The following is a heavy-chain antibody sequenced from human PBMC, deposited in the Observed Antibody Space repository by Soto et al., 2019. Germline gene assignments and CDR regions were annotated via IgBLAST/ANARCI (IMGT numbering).Heavy chain of an antibody. V-gene: IGHV3-23*01. CDR1: GITISNYP. D-gene: IGHD3-22*01. CDR2: ISGSGDRT. J-gene: IGHJ4*02. CDR3: VKDDGGYPSTAPH. Sequence: EVQLLESGGGLVQPGGSLRLSCAASGITISNYPMSWVRQAPGKGLDWVSGISGSGDRTYYADSAKGRFTISKDISRNSLSLKLDSRGVEDTAVYFCVKDDGGYPSTAPHWGQGTLVTVSS.